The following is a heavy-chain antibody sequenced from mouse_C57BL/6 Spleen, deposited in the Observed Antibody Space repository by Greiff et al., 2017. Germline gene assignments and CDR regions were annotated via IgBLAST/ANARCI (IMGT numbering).Heavy chain of an antibody. Sequence: EVKVVESGGGLVQPGGSLKLSCAASGFTFSDYYMYWVRQTPEKRLEWVAYISNGGGSTYYPDTVKGRFTISRDNAKNTLYLQMSRLKSEDTAMYYGAKHRYGSRDYAMGGWGQGASVAVSS. CDR1: GFTFSDYY. CDR3: AKHRYGSRDYAMGG. J-gene: IGHJ4*01. D-gene: IGHD1-1*01. CDR2: ISNGGGST. V-gene: IGHV5-12*01.